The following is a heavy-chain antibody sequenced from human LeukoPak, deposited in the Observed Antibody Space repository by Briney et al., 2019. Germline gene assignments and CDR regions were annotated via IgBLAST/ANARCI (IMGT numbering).Heavy chain of an antibody. V-gene: IGHV4-39*01. CDR3: ARMMYGNGWNRYYFDY. Sequence: PSETLSLTCTVSGDSISSYNHYCGWIRQPPGKGLEWLGSICYGGSTHDNPSLKSRVTISVDTSKNQFSLRVTSATAADTAVYYCARMMYGNGWNRYYFDYWGQGTLVTVSS. CDR2: ICYGGST. CDR1: GDSISSYNHY. J-gene: IGHJ4*02. D-gene: IGHD6-19*01.